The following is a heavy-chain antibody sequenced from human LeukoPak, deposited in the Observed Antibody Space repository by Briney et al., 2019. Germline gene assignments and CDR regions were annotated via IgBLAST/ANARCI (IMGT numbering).Heavy chain of an antibody. CDR2: ISDNGAT. J-gene: IGHJ4*02. D-gene: IGHD3-3*01. V-gene: IGHV4-4*07. CDR1: GGSISSYH. Sequence: PSETLSLTCTVSGGSISSYHWTWIRQPAGKGLEWIGRISDNGATNYSPSPKSRITMSIDTSKNQFSLKLSTVTAADTALYYCAINSWNNYYYFDYWGQGTLVTVSS. CDR3: AINSWNNYYYFDY.